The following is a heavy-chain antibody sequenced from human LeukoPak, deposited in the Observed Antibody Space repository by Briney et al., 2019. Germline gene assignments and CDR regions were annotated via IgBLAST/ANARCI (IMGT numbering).Heavy chain of an antibody. D-gene: IGHD4-17*01. CDR2: IYTSGST. CDR1: GGSISSYY. CDR3: ALTTVPPRDY. V-gene: IGHV4-4*07. J-gene: IGHJ4*02. Sequence: SETLSLTCTVSGGSISSYYWSWIRQPAGRGLEWIGRIYTSGSTNYNPSLKSQVTMSVDTSKNQFSLKLSSVTAVDTAVYYCALTTVPPRDYWGQGTLVTVSS.